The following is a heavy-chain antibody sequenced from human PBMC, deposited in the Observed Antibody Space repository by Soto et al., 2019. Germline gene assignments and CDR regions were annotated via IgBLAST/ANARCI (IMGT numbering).Heavy chain of an antibody. CDR2: INHSGST. D-gene: IGHD2-2*01. V-gene: IGHV4-34*01. CDR3: ARGRGVVVPAATYNWFDP. CDR1: GGSFSGYY. Sequence: QVQLQQWGAGLLKPSETLSLTCAVYGGSFSGYYWSWIRQPPGKGLEWIGEINHSGSTNYNPSLKSRVTISVDTSKNQFSLKLSSVTAADTAVYYCARGRGVVVPAATYNWFDPWGQGTLVTVSS. J-gene: IGHJ5*02.